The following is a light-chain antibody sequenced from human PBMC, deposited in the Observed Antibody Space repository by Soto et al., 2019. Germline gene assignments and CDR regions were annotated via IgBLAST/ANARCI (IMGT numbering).Light chain of an antibody. CDR2: GAS. CDR1: QSVTSTY. V-gene: IGKV3-20*01. CDR3: QQYHSLPTT. Sequence: EIVLTQSPGTLSLSPGERATLSCRASQSVTSTYLAWYQQKPGQPPRLLIYGASNRATGIPDRFSGSGSGTDFTLTISRLEPDDFTGYYCQQYHSLPTTFGPGTKVDI. J-gene: IGKJ3*01.